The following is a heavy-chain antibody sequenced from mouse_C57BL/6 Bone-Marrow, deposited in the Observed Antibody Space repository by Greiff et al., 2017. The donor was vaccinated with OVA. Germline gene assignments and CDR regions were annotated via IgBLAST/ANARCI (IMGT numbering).Heavy chain of an antibody. V-gene: IGHV5-12*01. CDR1: GFTFSDYY. J-gene: IGHJ4*01. CDR2: ISNGGGST. CDR3: AGLDAMDY. Sequence: EVQGVESGGGLVQPGGSLKLSCAASGFTFSDYYMYWVRQTPEKRLEWVAYISNGGGSTYYPDTVKGRFTISTDNAKNTLYLQMSSLKSEDTAMYYCAGLDAMDYWGQGTSVTVSS.